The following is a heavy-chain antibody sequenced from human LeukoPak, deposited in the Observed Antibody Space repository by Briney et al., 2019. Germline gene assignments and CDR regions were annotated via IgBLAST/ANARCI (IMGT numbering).Heavy chain of an antibody. CDR2: ISTTSSYR. V-gene: IGHV3-21*01. CDR3: ARDRDYISDY. J-gene: IGHJ4*02. CDR1: GFTFTNYI. D-gene: IGHD4-11*01. Sequence: GGSLRLSCAASGFTFTNYIMNWVRQAPGKGLEWVSSISTTSSYRYYADSVKRRFTISRDNAKNSLYLQMNGLRADDTAVYFCARDRDYISDYWGQGTLVTVSS.